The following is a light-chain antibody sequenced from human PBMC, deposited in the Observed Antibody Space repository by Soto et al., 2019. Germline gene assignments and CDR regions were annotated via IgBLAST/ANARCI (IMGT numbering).Light chain of an antibody. CDR3: ISYAGSSIWV. J-gene: IGLJ3*02. CDR2: DVN. CDR1: SSDVGVYNY. Sequence: QSALTQPPSASGSPGQSVTISCTGTSSDVGVYNYVSWYQQHPGKAPKLMIYDVNKRPSGVPDRFSGSKSGNTASLTVSGLQAEDEADYYCISYAGSSIWVFGGGNKVTVL. V-gene: IGLV2-8*01.